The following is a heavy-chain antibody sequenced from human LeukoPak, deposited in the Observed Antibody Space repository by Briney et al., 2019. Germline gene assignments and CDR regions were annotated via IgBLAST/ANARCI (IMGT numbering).Heavy chain of an antibody. Sequence: PSQTLSLTCAISGDSASSNSAAWNWIRQSPSRGLEWLGRTYYRSKWYNDYAVSVKSRITINPDTSKNQFSLQLNSVTPEDTAVYYCARDGRIAAAGDYYFDYWGQGTLVTVSS. CDR1: GDSASSNSAA. CDR2: TYYRSKWYN. V-gene: IGHV6-1*01. CDR3: ARDGRIAAAGDYYFDY. D-gene: IGHD6-13*01. J-gene: IGHJ4*02.